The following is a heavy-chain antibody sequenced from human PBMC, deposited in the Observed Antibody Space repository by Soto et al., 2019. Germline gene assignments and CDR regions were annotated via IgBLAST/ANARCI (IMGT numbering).Heavy chain of an antibody. V-gene: IGHV1-24*01. Sequence: ASAKVSCKVSGYTLTELSMHWLQQHPEKGLEWMGGFDPEDGETIYAQKFQGRVTMTEDTSTDTAYMELSSLRSEDTAVYYCATGIVLVPAAITAGNYWGQGTLVTVSS. CDR2: FDPEDGET. CDR1: GYTLTELS. D-gene: IGHD2-2*02. J-gene: IGHJ4*02. CDR3: ATGIVLVPAAITAGNY.